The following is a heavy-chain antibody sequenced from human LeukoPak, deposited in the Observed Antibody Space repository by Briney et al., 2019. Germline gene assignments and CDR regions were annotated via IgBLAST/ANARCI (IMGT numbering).Heavy chain of an antibody. V-gene: IGHV3-21*01. Sequence: PGGSLRLSCAASGFTFSNYAVSWVRQAPGKGLEWVSSISTSSSYIYYADSVKGRFTISRDNAKNSLYLQMNSLRVDDTAVYYCARGASVVAGSDDAFDIWGQGTMVTVSS. J-gene: IGHJ3*02. CDR3: ARGASVVAGSDDAFDI. CDR2: ISTSSSYI. D-gene: IGHD6-19*01. CDR1: GFTFSNYA.